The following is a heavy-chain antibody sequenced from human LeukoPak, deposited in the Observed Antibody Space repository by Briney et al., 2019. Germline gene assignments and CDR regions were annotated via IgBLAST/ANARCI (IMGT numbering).Heavy chain of an antibody. CDR3: ARQFGATPDFYYYLDV. J-gene: IGHJ6*03. CDR1: GFTFSSYG. Sequence: GGSLRLSCAASGFTFSSYGMHWVRQAPGKGLEWVAVIWYDGSNKYYADSVKGRFTISRDNSKNTLYLQMNSLRAEDTAVYYCARQFGATPDFYYYLDVWGKGTTVTVSS. V-gene: IGHV3-33*01. D-gene: IGHD1-26*01. CDR2: IWYDGSNK.